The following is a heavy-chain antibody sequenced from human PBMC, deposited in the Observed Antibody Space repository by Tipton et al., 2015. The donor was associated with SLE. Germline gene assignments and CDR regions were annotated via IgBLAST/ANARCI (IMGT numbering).Heavy chain of an antibody. D-gene: IGHD6-19*01. J-gene: IGHJ4*02. Sequence: TLSLTCAVSGASISSGGYSWSWIRQPPGKGLEWIGYIYDSGSSYYNPSLNSRVTMSIDRSKNQFSLNLTSVTASDTAVYYCARGLREWLSFDYWGQGTLVTVSS. CDR3: ARGLREWLSFDY. V-gene: IGHV4-30-2*01. CDR2: IYDSGSS. CDR1: GASISSGGYS.